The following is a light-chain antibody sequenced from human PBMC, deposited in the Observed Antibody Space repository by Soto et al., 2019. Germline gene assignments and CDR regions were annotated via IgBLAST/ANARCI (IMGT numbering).Light chain of an antibody. CDR2: AAS. Sequence: DIQLTQSPSFLSASMGDRVTITCRDSQDINTYLAWYQQKPGKAPKLLIFAASTLQNGVPSRFSGSGSGTEFTVTITSLQPEDFATYYCQQRKSYPITFGQGTRLEIK. V-gene: IGKV1-9*01. CDR3: QQRKSYPIT. J-gene: IGKJ5*01. CDR1: QDINTY.